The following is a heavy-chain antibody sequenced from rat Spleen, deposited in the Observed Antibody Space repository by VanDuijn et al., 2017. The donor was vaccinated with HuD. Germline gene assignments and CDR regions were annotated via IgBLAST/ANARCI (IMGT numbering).Heavy chain of an antibody. D-gene: IGHD1-9*01. J-gene: IGHJ2*01. Sequence: EVQLVDSGGGLVQPGRSMKLSCAASGFTFSNYGMAWVRQAPKRGLEWVAYISYDGGSTYYPDSVKGRFTISRDNAKSTLYLQMNSLRSEDTATYYCARHGYNSSFDYWGQGVMVTVSS. V-gene: IGHV5-22*01. CDR2: ISYDGGST. CDR3: ARHGYNSSFDY. CDR1: GFTFSNYG.